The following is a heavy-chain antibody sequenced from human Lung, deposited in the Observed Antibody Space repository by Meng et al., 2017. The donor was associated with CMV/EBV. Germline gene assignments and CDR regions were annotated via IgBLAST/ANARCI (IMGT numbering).Heavy chain of an antibody. CDR3: VTAPPLAEGRWFDP. J-gene: IGHJ5*02. CDR2: IKSNVTGGTI. V-gene: IGHV3-15*07. CDR1: IFSNTW. D-gene: IGHD3-10*01. Sequence: IFSNTWMTGVRRAPGRDLEWFGRIKSNVTGGTIEDAGPLKDRFIITSDDSKAALYLQINSLKAEDTVVYYCVTAPPLAEGRWFDPWGQGTLVTVSS.